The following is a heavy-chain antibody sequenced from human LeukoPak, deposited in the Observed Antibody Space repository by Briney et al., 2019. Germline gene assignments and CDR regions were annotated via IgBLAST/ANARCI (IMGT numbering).Heavy chain of an antibody. CDR3: SRGLDSRKLGY. J-gene: IGHJ4*02. Sequence: KSSQTLSLTCTVSGASFSSGDQYWNWIRQRPGEGLEWIGSIHPSGALYNNPPLESRVTISIDTSKNQFSLNLNSVTAADTAVYFCSRGLDSRKLGYWGQGTLVTVSS. V-gene: IGHV4-31*03. CDR1: GASFSSGDQY. D-gene: IGHD3-22*01. CDR2: IHPSGAL.